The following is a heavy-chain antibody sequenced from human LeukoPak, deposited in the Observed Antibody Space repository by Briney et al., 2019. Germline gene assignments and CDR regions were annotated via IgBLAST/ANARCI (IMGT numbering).Heavy chain of an antibody. CDR3: ARGSHDDY. J-gene: IGHJ4*02. CDR2: ITAYNGNT. Sequence: ASVKVSCNASGYTFTSYVTSRVRHAPGQGQELMGWITAYNGNTNYAQKLQVRVTMTTATSTTTDYMELRSLRSDDTAVYYCARGSHDDYWGQGTLVTVSS. V-gene: IGHV1-18*01. CDR1: GYTFTSYV.